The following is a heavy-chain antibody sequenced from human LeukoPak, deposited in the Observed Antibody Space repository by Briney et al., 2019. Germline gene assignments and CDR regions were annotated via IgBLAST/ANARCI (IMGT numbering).Heavy chain of an antibody. V-gene: IGHV4-39*01. CDR2: IYYSGST. CDR1: GGSISSSSNY. Sequence: SETLSLTCAVSGGSISSSSNYWVWIRQPPGKGLEWIGRIYYSGSTSYNPSLKSRVTISVDTSKNQFSLNLSSVTAADTAVYYCARMGLSRSGHYYFDYWGQGTLVTVSS. CDR3: ARMGLSRSGHYYFDY. D-gene: IGHD4/OR15-4a*01. J-gene: IGHJ4*02.